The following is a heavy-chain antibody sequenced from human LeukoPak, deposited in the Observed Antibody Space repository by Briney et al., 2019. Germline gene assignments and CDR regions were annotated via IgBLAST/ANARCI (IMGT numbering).Heavy chain of an antibody. Sequence: GGSLRLSCAASGFTFSSYAMSWVRQAPGKGLEWVSAISGSGGSTYYADSVKGRFTISRGNSKNTLYLQMNSLRAEDTAVYYCAKGGSSGYYSYFDYWGQGTLVTVSS. J-gene: IGHJ4*02. CDR2: ISGSGGST. V-gene: IGHV3-23*01. D-gene: IGHD3-22*01. CDR1: GFTFSSYA. CDR3: AKGGSSGYYSYFDY.